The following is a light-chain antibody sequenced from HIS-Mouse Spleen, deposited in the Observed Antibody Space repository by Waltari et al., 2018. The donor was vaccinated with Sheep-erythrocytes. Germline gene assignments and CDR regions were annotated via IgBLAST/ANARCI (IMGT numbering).Light chain of an antibody. CDR3: SSYTSSSTLYV. J-gene: IGLJ1*01. CDR1: SSHVGGSHY. CDR2: EVS. V-gene: IGLV2-14*01. Sequence: QSALTQPASVSGSPGQSITISCTGTSSHVGGSHYVSWYLQHPGKAPKPMIYEVSNRPSGVSNRFSGSQSGNTASLTISGLQAEDEADYYCSSYTSSSTLYVFGTGTKVTVL.